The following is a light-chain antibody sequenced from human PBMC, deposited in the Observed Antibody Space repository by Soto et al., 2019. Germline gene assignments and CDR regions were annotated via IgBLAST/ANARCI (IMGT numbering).Light chain of an antibody. CDR2: DAS. CDR3: QQFHSSPSYT. J-gene: IGKJ2*01. Sequence: AIQLTQSPSSLSASVGDRVTITCRASQGISSALAWYQQKPGKAPKLLIYDASSLESGVPSRFSGSGSGTDFTLTISCQQPEDFATYYCQQFHSSPSYTFGQGTKLEIK. CDR1: QGISSA. V-gene: IGKV1-13*02.